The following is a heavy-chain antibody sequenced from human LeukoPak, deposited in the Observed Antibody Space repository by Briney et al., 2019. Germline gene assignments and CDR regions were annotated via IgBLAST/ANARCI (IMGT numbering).Heavy chain of an antibody. CDR2: INHSGST. J-gene: IGHJ6*03. D-gene: IGHD1-14*01. CDR3: ARTGNGRKEPYYYYMDV. V-gene: IGHV4-34*01. CDR1: GGSFSGYY. Sequence: KPSETLSLTCAVYGGSFSGYYWSWIRQPPGKGLEWIGEINHSGSTNYNPSLKSRVTISVDTSKNQFSLKLSSVTAADTAVYYCARTGNGRKEPYYYYMDVWGKGTTVTVSS.